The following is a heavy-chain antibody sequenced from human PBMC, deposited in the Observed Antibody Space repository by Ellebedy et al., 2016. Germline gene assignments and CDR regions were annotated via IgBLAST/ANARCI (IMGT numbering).Heavy chain of an antibody. CDR1: GGTFSSYA. V-gene: IGHV1-18*01. Sequence: ASVKVTCKASGGTFSSYAISWVRQAPGQGLEWMGWISAYNGNTNYAQKLQGRVTMTTDTSTSTAYMELRSLRSDDTAVYYCSREGSLATTGFTDAFDFWGQGTMVTVSS. CDR2: ISAYNGNT. CDR3: SREGSLATTGFTDAFDF. D-gene: IGHD1-1*01. J-gene: IGHJ3*01.